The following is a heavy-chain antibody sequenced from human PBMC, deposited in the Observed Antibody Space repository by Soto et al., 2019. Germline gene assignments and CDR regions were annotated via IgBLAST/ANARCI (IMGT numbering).Heavy chain of an antibody. Sequence: QVHLVQSGAEVKKFGASVKVSCKASGYTFTDYHIHWVRQXPGQGLEWMGIINPADGTTNFAQKFQGRVTMTRDTSTSTVYMELSSLTSEDTAVYYCATEGVVVPAAVPHWFDPWGQGALVTISS. CDR1: GYTFTDYH. D-gene: IGHD2-2*02. V-gene: IGHV1-46*01. J-gene: IGHJ5*02. CDR3: ATEGVVVPAAVPHWFDP. CDR2: INPADGTT.